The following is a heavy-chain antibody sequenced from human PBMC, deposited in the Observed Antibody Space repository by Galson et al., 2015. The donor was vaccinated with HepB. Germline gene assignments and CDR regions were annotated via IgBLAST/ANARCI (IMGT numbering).Heavy chain of an antibody. CDR3: ARDSGTYYKRNWFDP. V-gene: IGHV3-30*03. Sequence: SLRLSCAASGFTFSSYGMHWVRQAPGKGLEWVAVISYDGSNKYYADSVKGRFTISRDNSKNTLYLQMNSLRAEDTAVYYCARDSGTYYKRNWFDPWGQGTLVTVSS. CDR2: ISYDGSNK. D-gene: IGHD3-10*01. J-gene: IGHJ5*02. CDR1: GFTFSSYG.